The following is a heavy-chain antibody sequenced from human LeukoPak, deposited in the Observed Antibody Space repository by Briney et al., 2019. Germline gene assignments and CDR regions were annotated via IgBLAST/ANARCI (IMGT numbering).Heavy chain of an antibody. D-gene: IGHD3-10*01. V-gene: IGHV1-69*13. CDR3: ARADYYGSGSYVALEHYYYGMDV. CDR2: IIPIFGTA. J-gene: IGHJ6*04. CDR1: GGTFSSYA. Sequence: SVTVSCKASGGTFSSYAISWVRQAPGQGLEWMGGIIPIFGTAHYAQKFQGRVTITADESTSTAYMELSSLRSEDTAVYYCARADYYGSGSYVALEHYYYGMDVWGKGTTVTVSS.